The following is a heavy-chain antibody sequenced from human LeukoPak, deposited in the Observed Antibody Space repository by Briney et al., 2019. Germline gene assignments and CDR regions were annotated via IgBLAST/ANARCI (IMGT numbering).Heavy chain of an antibody. CDR2: ISSSSSTI. CDR1: GFTFSRYE. Sequence: PGGSLRLSCAASGFTFSRYEMNWVRQAPGEGLEWVSYISSSSSTIYYADSVKGRFTISRDNAKNSLYLQMNSLRAEDTALYYCAKEPGRDTQYYMDVWGKGTTVTVSS. CDR3: AKEPGRDTQYYMDV. J-gene: IGHJ6*03. V-gene: IGHV3-48*01. D-gene: IGHD5-18*01.